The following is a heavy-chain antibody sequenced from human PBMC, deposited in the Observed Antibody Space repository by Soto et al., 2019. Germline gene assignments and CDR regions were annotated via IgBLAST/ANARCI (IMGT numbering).Heavy chain of an antibody. CDR1: GFTFSSYA. V-gene: IGHV3-23*01. CDR3: ANSFGGFAEMATTY. CDR2: ISGSGGST. D-gene: IGHD3-10*01. Sequence: GGSLRLSCAASGFTFSSYAMSWVRQAPGKGLEWVSAISGSGGSTYYADSVKGRFTISRDNSKNTLYLQMNSLRAEDTAVYYCANSFGGFAEMATTYWGQGTLVTVSS. J-gene: IGHJ4*02.